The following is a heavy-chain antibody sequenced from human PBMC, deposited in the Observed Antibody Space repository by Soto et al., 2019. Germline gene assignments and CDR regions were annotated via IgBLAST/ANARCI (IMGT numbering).Heavy chain of an antibody. J-gene: IGHJ5*01. Sequence: SETLSLTCSVSGDSISNLDYFWAWIRQPPGQALEYVGYIYKSATTYYNPSFESRVAISVDTSKSQFSLNVTSVTAADTAVYYCARGRYCLTGRCFPNWFDSWGQGALVTVSS. CDR2: IYKSATT. D-gene: IGHD7-27*01. CDR1: GDSISNLDYF. V-gene: IGHV4-30-4*01. CDR3: ARGRYCLTGRCFPNWFDS.